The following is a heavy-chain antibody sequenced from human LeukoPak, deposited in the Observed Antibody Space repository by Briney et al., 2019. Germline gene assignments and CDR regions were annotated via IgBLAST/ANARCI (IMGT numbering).Heavy chain of an antibody. V-gene: IGHV1-2*02. CDR2: INPNSGGT. J-gene: IGHJ3*02. D-gene: IGHD1-26*01. CDR3: AREPDPEWELRSNDAFDI. Sequence: ASVKVSCKASGYTFTGYYMHWVRQAPGQGLEWMGWINPNSGGTNYAQKLQGRVTMTTDTSMSTAYIELRSLRSDDTAVYYCAREPDPEWELRSNDAFDIWGQGTMVTVSS. CDR1: GYTFTGYY.